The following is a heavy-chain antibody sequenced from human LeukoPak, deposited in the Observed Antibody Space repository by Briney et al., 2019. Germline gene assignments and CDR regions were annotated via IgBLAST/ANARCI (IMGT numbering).Heavy chain of an antibody. D-gene: IGHD4-17*01. CDR3: ARDGDYGFFDY. J-gene: IGHJ4*02. CDR1: GGSFSGYY. CDR2: INHSGST. V-gene: IGHV4-34*01. Sequence: PSETLSLTCAVYGGSFSGYYWSWIRQPPGKGLEWIGEINHSGSTNYNPSLKSRVTISVDTSKNQFSLKLSSVTAADTAVYYCARDGDYGFFDYWGQGSLVTVSS.